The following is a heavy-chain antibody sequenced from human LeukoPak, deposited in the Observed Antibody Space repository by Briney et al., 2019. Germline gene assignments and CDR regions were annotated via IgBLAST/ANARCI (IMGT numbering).Heavy chain of an antibody. CDR2: IYYSGST. CDR3: ARLSCPYYGMGV. CDR1: GGSISSFY. J-gene: IGHJ6*02. V-gene: IGHV4-59*08. Sequence: SETLSLTCAVSGGSISSFYWSWIRQPPGKGLEWIGYIYYSGSTNYNSSLKSRVTFSIDTSKNQFSLKLSSVTAADTAVYYCARLSCPYYGMGVWGQGTTVTVSS.